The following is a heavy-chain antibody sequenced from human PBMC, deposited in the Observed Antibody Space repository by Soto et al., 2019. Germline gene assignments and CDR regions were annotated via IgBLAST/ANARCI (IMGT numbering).Heavy chain of an antibody. D-gene: IGHD5-18*01. V-gene: IGHV3-48*01. CDR3: ARDYSSYGPFDY. J-gene: IGHJ4*02. CDR2: ISSSSRTI. CDR1: GFTFSSYS. Sequence: EVQLVESGGGLVQPGGSLRLSCAASGFTFSSYSMNWVRQAPGKGLEWVSYISSSSRTIYYADSLKGRFTISRDNAKNSLYLQMNSLRAEDTAVYYCARDYSSYGPFDYWGQGTLVTVSS.